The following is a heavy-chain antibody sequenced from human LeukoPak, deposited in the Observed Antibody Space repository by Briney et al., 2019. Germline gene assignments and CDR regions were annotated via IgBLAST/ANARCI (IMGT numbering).Heavy chain of an antibody. D-gene: IGHD3-10*01. J-gene: IGHJ5*02. Sequence: GGSLRLSCEDSRFTFRNYAIHWVRQAPGKGLEWVAVISSDGTNKDYADSVKGRFSISRDNSKNTLYLQMNRLRADDTAVYYCARDRSQEFDPWGQGTLVTVSS. CDR1: RFTFRNYA. CDR3: ARDRSQEFDP. CDR2: ISSDGTNK. V-gene: IGHV3-30*04.